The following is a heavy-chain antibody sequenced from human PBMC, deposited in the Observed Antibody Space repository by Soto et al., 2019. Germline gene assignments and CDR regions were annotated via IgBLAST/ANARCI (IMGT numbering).Heavy chain of an antibody. CDR3: ARQSYYYDSSGYYPYYYYGMDV. V-gene: IGHV5-51*01. J-gene: IGHJ6*02. D-gene: IGHD3-22*01. CDR1: GYSFTSYW. CDR2: IYPGDSDT. Sequence: PGESLKISCNGSGYSFTSYWIGWVRQMPGKGLEWMGIIYPGDSDTRYSPSFQGQVTISADKSISTAYLQWSSLKASDTAMYYCARQSYYYDSSGYYPYYYYGMDVWGQGTTVTVSS.